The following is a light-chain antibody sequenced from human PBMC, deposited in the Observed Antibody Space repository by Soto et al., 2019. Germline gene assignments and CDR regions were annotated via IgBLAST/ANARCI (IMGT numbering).Light chain of an antibody. V-gene: IGKV1-5*03. CDR1: QSISSW. CDR3: EQYHSYCT. J-gene: IGKJ1*01. Sequence: DSQVTQTPCTLSSRVRVKITIVVRASQSISSWLAWYQQKPGKAPKLLIYKASSLESGVPSRFSGSGSGTEFTLTMISLQPHNLATDYCEQYHSYCTFGQGAKVDIK. CDR2: KAS.